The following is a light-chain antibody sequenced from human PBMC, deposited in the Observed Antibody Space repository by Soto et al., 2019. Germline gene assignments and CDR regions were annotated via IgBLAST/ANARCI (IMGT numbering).Light chain of an antibody. V-gene: IGKV3-11*01. CDR1: QSVSSY. Sequence: EIVLTQSPATLSLSPGERATLSCRASQSVSSYLAWYQHKPGQAPRPPIYDASNRATGIPARFSGSGSGTDFTLTIISLEPEDFAVYYCQQRSNWPPVITFGQGTRLEIK. CDR3: QQRSNWPPVIT. J-gene: IGKJ5*01. CDR2: DAS.